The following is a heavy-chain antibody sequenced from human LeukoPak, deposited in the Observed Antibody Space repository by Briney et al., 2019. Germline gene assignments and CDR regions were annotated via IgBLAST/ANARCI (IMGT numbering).Heavy chain of an antibody. V-gene: IGHV3-23*01. CDR2: ISGSGGST. CDR3: ARDGGTDGYNLHFDY. CDR1: GFTFSSYA. Sequence: GGSLRLSCAASGFTFSSYAMSWVRQAPGKGLEWVSAISGSGGSTYYADSVKGRFTISRDNSKNTLYLQMNSLRAEDTAVYYCARDGGTDGYNLHFDYWGQGTLVTVSS. J-gene: IGHJ4*02. D-gene: IGHD5-24*01.